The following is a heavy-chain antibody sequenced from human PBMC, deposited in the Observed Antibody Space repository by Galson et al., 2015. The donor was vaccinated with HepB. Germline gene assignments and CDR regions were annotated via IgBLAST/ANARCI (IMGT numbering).Heavy chain of an antibody. D-gene: IGHD7-27*01. J-gene: IGHJ4*02. Sequence: SVKVSCKASGYTFSRYYLHWLRQAPGQGPEWMGIINPGGGATTYAQKFQGRITMTTDTSTSTVYMGLSSLRSEDTAVYFCARDANWGSQDYFDSWGQGTLVTGSS. V-gene: IGHV1-46*03. CDR1: GYTFSRYY. CDR2: INPGGGAT. CDR3: ARDANWGSQDYFDS.